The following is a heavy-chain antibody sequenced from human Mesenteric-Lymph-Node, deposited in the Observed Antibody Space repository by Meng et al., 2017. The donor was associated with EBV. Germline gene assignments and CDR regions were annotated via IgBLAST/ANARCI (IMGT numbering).Heavy chain of an antibody. CDR3: ARGPSTYLYGSGSFQLDS. CDR1: GYSFTEYA. D-gene: IGHD3-10*01. J-gene: IGHJ4*02. CDR2: MNVDNGKT. V-gene: IGHV1-3*01. Sequence: VQLLQSGAEVRKPVASVKVSCKTSGYSFTEYAMHWVRQAPGQGLEWMGWMNVDNGKTKYSEKFQGRVTFTRDKSATTGYMDLSSLTSEDTAVYFCARGPSTYLYGSGSFQLDSWGPGTLVTASS.